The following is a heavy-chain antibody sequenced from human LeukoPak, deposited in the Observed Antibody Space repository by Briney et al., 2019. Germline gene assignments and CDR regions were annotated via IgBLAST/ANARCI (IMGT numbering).Heavy chain of an antibody. Sequence: GGSLRLSCAASGFTFSGYSMNWVRQAPGKGLEWVANIKPDESEKHYVDSVRGRFTISRDNAKNSLYLQMNSLRAEDTAVYYCARDSEASGSSFDYWGQGTLVTVS. V-gene: IGHV3-7*01. CDR1: GFTFSGYS. CDR3: ARDSEASGSSFDY. J-gene: IGHJ4*02. CDR2: IKPDESEK. D-gene: IGHD3-10*01.